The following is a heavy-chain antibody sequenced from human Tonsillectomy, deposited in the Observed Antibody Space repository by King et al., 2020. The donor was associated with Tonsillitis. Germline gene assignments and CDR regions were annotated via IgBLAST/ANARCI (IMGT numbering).Heavy chain of an antibody. D-gene: IGHD4-17*01. CDR3: ARELRASH. J-gene: IGHJ4*02. Sequence: EVQLVESGGGLVQPGGSLRLSCVGSGFTLRKYWMSWVRQAPGKGLEWVASIKQNGSDTYYVDSVKGRFTISRDNAFLYLQMNSLRAEDTAIYYCARELRASHLGQGTLVAVST. CDR1: GFTLRKYW. V-gene: IGHV3-7*03. CDR2: IKQNGSDT.